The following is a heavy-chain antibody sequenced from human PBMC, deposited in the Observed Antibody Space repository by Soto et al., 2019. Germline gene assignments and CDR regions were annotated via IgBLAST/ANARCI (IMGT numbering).Heavy chain of an antibody. J-gene: IGHJ4*02. Sequence: GGSLRLSCAASGFSFSAYSMNWVRQAPGRGLEWVSSIGGSGTTTYYGDSVKGRFTISKDNSKNTLYLQMNSLRAEDTAVYYCAKDQRAAVAGPLDYWGQGTLVTSPQ. CDR3: AKDQRAAVAGPLDY. D-gene: IGHD6-19*01. V-gene: IGHV3-23*01. CDR2: IGGSGTTT. CDR1: GFSFSAYS.